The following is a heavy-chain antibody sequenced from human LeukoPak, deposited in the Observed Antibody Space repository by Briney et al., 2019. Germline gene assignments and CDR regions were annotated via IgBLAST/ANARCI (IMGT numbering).Heavy chain of an antibody. CDR2: INTGNGNT. J-gene: IGHJ4*02. V-gene: IGHV1-3*04. CDR1: GYTFTTYA. Sequence: ASVKVSCKASGYTFTTYAMHWVRQAPGQRLEWMGWINTGNGNTKYSQKFQDRVTITRDTSASTAYMDLSSLRSENTAVYYCATRESGYLAYWGQGTLVTVSS. CDR3: ATRESGYLAY. D-gene: IGHD3-3*01.